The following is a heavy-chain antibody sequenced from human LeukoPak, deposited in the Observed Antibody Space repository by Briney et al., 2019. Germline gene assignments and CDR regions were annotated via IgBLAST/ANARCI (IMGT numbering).Heavy chain of an antibody. D-gene: IGHD3-22*01. CDR2: ISAYNGNT. CDR3: ATDRARRNPYYYDSSGYYAGGY. CDR1: GYTFTSYG. V-gene: IGHV1-18*01. J-gene: IGHJ4*02. Sequence: GASVKVSCKASGYTFTSYGISWVRQAPGQGLEWMGWISAYNGNTNYAQKLQGRVTMTTDTSTSTAYMELRSLRSDDTAVYYCATDRARRNPYYYDSSGYYAGGYWGQGTLVTVSS.